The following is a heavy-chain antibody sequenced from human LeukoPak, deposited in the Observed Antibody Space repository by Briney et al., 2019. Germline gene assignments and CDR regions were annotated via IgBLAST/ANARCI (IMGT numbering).Heavy chain of an antibody. Sequence: SQTLSLTCTVSGGSISSGSYYWSWIRQPAGKGLEWIGRIYTSGSTNYNPSLKSRVIISVDTSKNQFSLKLSSVTAADTAVYYCARDPYWCSSGWYGPPDYWGQGTLVTVSS. V-gene: IGHV4-61*02. D-gene: IGHD6-19*01. CDR3: ARDPYWCSSGWYGPPDY. CDR1: GGSISSGSYY. CDR2: IYTSGST. J-gene: IGHJ4*02.